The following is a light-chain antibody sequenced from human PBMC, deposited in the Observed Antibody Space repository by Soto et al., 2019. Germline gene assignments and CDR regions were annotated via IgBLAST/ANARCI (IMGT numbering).Light chain of an antibody. Sequence: DIVMTQSPLSLPVTPGEPASISCRSSQSLLQSDAYNYLDWYLQKPGQSPQLLIYLGSNRASGVPDRFSGSGSGTDFTLKIRRVEAEDVGVYYCMQTLQTPRTFGQGTKLEIK. J-gene: IGKJ2*01. CDR1: QSLLQSDAYNY. CDR2: LGS. CDR3: MQTLQTPRT. V-gene: IGKV2-28*01.